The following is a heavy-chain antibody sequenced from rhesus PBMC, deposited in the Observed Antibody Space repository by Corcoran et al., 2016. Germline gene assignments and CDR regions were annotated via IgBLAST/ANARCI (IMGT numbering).Heavy chain of an antibody. CDR2: ISNTGKTI. J-gene: IGHJ4*01. CDR1: GFTFSSYD. CDR3: TRERAGTVISAGLDY. Sequence: EVQLVESGGGLVQPGGSLRLSCAASGFTFSSYDMSWVRPALGKGLAWVSSISNTGKTIYYADSVKGRFTISRDNAKNSLSLQMNSLKTEDTAVYYCTRERAGTVISAGLDYWGQGVLVTVSS. D-gene: IGHD5-24*01. V-gene: IGHV3S4*01.